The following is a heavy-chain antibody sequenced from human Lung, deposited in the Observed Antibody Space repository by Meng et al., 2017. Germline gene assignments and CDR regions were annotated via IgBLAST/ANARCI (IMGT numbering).Heavy chain of an antibody. CDR1: GGSFSYYY. J-gene: IGHJ4*02. CDR2: INHSGST. CDR3: ARGPTTMAHDFDY. V-gene: IGHV4-34*01. D-gene: IGHD4-11*01. Sequence: LRQGRSGLLYPSWTLSLTWVCSGGSFSYYYVSWIRHPPGKGLEWIGEINHSGSTNYNPSLESRATISVDTSQNNLSLKLSSVTAADSAVYYCARGPTTMAHDFDYWGQGTLVTVSS.